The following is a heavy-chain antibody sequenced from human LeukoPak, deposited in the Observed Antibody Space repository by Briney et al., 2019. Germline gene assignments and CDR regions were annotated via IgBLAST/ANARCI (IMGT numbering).Heavy chain of an antibody. D-gene: IGHD4-11*01. J-gene: IGHJ6*02. CDR1: GYTFTSYG. Sequence: ASVKVSCKASGYTFTSYGISWVRQAPGQGLEWMGWISAYNGNTNYAQKLQGRVTMTTDTSTSTAYMELRSLRSEDTAVYYCAREYVTTIYYYYYGMDVWGQGTTVTVSS. V-gene: IGHV1-18*01. CDR2: ISAYNGNT. CDR3: AREYVTTIYYYYYGMDV.